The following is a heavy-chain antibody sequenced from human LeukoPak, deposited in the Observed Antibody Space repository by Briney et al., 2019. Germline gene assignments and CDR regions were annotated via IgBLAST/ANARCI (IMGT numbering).Heavy chain of an antibody. V-gene: IGHV4-59*01. Sequence: SETLSLTCTVSGGSISSYYWSWIRQPPGKGLELIGYIYYSGSTNYNPSLKSRVTISVDTSNNQFSLKLSSLTAAVTAVYYCARDRNYYGSGRILDYWGQGTLVTVSS. CDR2: IYYSGST. D-gene: IGHD3-10*01. J-gene: IGHJ4*02. CDR1: GGSISSYY. CDR3: ARDRNYYGSGRILDY.